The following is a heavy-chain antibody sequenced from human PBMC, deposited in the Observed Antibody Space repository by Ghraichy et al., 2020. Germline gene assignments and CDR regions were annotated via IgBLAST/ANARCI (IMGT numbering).Heavy chain of an antibody. J-gene: IGHJ4*02. CDR3: ARKRSSGYYFRY. D-gene: IGHD3-22*01. CDR1: GGSFSGYY. Sequence: SETLSLTCAVYGGSFSGYYWSWIRQPPGKGLEWIGEINHSGSTNYNPSLKSRVTISVDTSKNQFSLKLSSVTAADTAVYYCARKRSSGYYFRYWGQGTLVTVSS. V-gene: IGHV4-34*01. CDR2: INHSGST.